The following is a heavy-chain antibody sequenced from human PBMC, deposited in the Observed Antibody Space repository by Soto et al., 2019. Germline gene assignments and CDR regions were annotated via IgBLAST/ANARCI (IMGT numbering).Heavy chain of an antibody. CDR3: ARGRGYSSGWYRNWFDP. CDR2: IYYSGST. Sequence: SETLSLTCTVSGGSISSGGYYWSWIRQHPGKGLEWIGYIYYSGSTYYNPSLKSRVTISVDTSKNQFSLKLSPVTAADTAVYYCARGRGYSSGWYRNWFDPWGQGTLVTVSS. V-gene: IGHV4-31*03. J-gene: IGHJ5*02. D-gene: IGHD6-19*01. CDR1: GGSISSGGYY.